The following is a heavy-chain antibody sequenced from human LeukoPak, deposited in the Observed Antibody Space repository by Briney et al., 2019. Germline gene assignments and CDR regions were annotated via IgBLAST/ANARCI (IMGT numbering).Heavy chain of an antibody. CDR3: ARGRYSYGINWFDP. V-gene: IGHV4-59*01. CDR2: IYYSGST. CDR1: GGSFSGYY. Sequence: SETLSLTCAVYGGSFSGYYWSWIRQPPGKGLEWIGYIYYSGSTNYNPSLKSRVTISVDTSKNQFSLKLSSVTAADTAVYYCARGRYSYGINWFDPWGQGTLVTVSS. D-gene: IGHD5-18*01. J-gene: IGHJ5*02.